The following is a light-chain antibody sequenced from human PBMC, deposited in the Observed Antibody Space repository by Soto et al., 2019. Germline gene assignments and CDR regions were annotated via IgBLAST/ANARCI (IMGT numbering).Light chain of an antibody. Sequence: AIPMTQSPSSLSASVGDRVTITCRSSQGIRNDLGWYQQKPGKAPKLLIYAASSLQSGVPSRFSGSGSGTDFTLTISSLQPEDFATYYCLQDYNYPRTFGQGTKVEIK. CDR2: AAS. J-gene: IGKJ1*01. CDR3: LQDYNYPRT. V-gene: IGKV1-6*01. CDR1: QGIRND.